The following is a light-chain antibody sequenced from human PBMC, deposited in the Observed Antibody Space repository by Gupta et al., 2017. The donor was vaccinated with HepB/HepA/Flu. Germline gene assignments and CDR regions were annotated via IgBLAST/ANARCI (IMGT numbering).Light chain of an antibody. J-gene: IGLJ3*02. CDR1: SGSIASNY. Sequence: NFMLTQSHSVSESPGKTVTISCTRSSGSIASNYVQWYQQRPGSAPTTMIEEHNQRPSGVPDRFACSIDSSHNYDYLTISGLKTEDEADYYCKSYDGGTGVCGGGTKLTVL. CDR2: EHN. V-gene: IGLV6-57*03. CDR3: KSYDGGTGV.